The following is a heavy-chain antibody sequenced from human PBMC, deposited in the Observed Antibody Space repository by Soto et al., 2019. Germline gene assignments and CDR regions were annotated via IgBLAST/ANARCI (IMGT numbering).Heavy chain of an antibody. Sequence: GGSLRLSCAPSGFTFSDYYINWIRQAPGKGLEWVSYISSSSTYTSYSDSVKGRFTISRDNAKNSLFLQMNSLRAEGTAVYYCARVRGLLRCHDGFDIWGQGTMVTVSS. J-gene: IGHJ3*02. CDR2: ISSSSTYT. D-gene: IGHD4-17*01. CDR1: GFTFSDYY. V-gene: IGHV3-11*06. CDR3: ARVRGLLRCHDGFDI.